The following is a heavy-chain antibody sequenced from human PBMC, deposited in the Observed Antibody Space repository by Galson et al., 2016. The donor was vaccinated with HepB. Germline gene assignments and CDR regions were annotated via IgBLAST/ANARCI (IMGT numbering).Heavy chain of an antibody. CDR1: GGPLSGYY. V-gene: IGHV4-34*01. Sequence: SETLSLTCAVYGGPLSGYYWGWVRQSPGKGLEWIGEISRSGKTNYNPSLKSRVTITVDASKNQFSLNLNSVTAADTAVYFCAREINPHVFDNTGWYFDFWGQGTQVSVSS. J-gene: IGHJ4*02. D-gene: IGHD3-22*01. CDR2: ISRSGKT. CDR3: AREINPHVFDNTGWYFDF.